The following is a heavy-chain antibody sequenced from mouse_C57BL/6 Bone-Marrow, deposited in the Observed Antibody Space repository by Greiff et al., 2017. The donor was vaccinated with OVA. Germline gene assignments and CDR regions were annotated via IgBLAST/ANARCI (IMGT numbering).Heavy chain of an antibody. CDR1: GFTFSDYY. V-gene: IGHV5-12*01. CDR2: ISNGGGST. Sequence: EVQLVESGGGLVQPGGSLKLSCAASGFTFSDYYMYWVRQTPEKRLEWVAYISNGGGSTYYPDTVKGRFTISRDNAKNTLYLQMSRLKSEDTAMYYCARPGIYYGNYWGYYYAMDYWGQGTSVTVSS. J-gene: IGHJ4*01. CDR3: ARPGIYYGNYWGYYYAMDY. D-gene: IGHD2-1*01.